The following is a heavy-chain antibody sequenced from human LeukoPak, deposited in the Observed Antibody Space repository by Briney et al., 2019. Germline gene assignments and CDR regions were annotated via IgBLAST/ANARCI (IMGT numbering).Heavy chain of an antibody. Sequence: GESLKISCKASGYSFSNYWIGWVRQMPGKGLEWMGIIHPGDSDIRYSPSSQGQVIISADKSISTAYLQWSSLKASDTAMYYCARGDPWDYWGQGTLVTVSS. J-gene: IGHJ4*02. D-gene: IGHD5-24*01. V-gene: IGHV5-51*01. CDR2: IHPGDSDI. CDR1: GYSFSNYW. CDR3: ARGDPWDY.